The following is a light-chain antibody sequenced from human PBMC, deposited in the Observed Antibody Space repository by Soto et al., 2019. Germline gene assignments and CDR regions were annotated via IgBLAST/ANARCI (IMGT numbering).Light chain of an antibody. V-gene: IGKV3-20*01. CDR2: SAS. CDR1: QSVSSSF. Sequence: EIVFTQSPGTLSLSPGERAILSCRASQSVSSSFLAWYRQNPGQAPRLLIYSASSRATGIPGRFSGSGSGTDFTLTINRLEPEDFAVYYCQQYGTSPFTFGGGTKVDIK. CDR3: QQYGTSPFT. J-gene: IGKJ4*01.